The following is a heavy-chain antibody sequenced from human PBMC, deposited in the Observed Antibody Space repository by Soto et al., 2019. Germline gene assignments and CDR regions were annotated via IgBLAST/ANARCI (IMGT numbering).Heavy chain of an antibody. CDR1: GGSISSSSYY. D-gene: IGHD7-27*01. Sequence: SETLSLTCTVSGGSISSSSYYWGWIRQPPGKGLEWIGSIYYSGSTYYNPSLKSRVTISVDTSKNQFSLKLSSVTAADTAVYYCARLGPKLGHYYYYYMDVWGKGTTVTVSS. J-gene: IGHJ6*03. CDR3: ARLGPKLGHYYYYYMDV. V-gene: IGHV4-39*01. CDR2: IYYSGST.